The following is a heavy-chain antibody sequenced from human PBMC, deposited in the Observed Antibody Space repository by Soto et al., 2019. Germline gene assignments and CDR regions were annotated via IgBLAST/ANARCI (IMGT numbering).Heavy chain of an antibody. Sequence: PGGSLILSCVASGFSLANYPMNWVRQTPGKGLEWISYSSPRGDTIYYADSVEGRFTISRDNARNSLSLHMSSLRDEDSALCYCAKGPHTNVGWPYYFESWGQGVPVTVSS. CDR3: AKGPHTNVGWPYYFES. CDR2: SSPRGDTI. J-gene: IGHJ4*02. V-gene: IGHV3-48*02. CDR1: GFSLANYP. D-gene: IGHD6-19*01.